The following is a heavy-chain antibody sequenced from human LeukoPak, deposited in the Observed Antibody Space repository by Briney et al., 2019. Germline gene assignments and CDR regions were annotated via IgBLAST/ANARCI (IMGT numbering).Heavy chain of an antibody. CDR2: IYYSGST. CDR1: GGSISNDDYY. Sequence: SETLSLTCTVSGGSISNDDYYWSWLRQPPGKGLEWIGYIYYSGSTYYNPSLKSRVTISVDTSKNQFSLKLSSVTAADTAVYYCARGRYYYGSRSPPFDPWGQGTLVTVSS. D-gene: IGHD3-10*01. J-gene: IGHJ5*02. V-gene: IGHV4-30-4*01. CDR3: ARGRYYYGSRSPPFDP.